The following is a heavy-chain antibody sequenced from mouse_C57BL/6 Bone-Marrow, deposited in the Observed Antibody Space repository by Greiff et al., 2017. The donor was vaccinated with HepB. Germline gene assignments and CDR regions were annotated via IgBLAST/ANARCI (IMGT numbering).Heavy chain of an antibody. D-gene: IGHD4-1*01. V-gene: IGHV5-4*01. CDR2: ISDGGSYT. Sequence: EVHLVESGGGLVKPGGSLKLSCAASGFTFSSYAMSWVRQTPEKRLEWVATISDGGSYTYYPDNVKGRFTISRDNAKNNLYLQMSHLKSEDTAMYYCARDKDWHYFDDWGQGTTLTVSS. CDR1: GFTFSSYA. CDR3: ARDKDWHYFDD. J-gene: IGHJ2*01.